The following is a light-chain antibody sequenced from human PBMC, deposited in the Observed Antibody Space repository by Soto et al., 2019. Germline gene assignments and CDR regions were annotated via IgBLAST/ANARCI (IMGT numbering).Light chain of an antibody. CDR2: GAS. CDR1: QSVSSSY. CDR3: QHYNNWRGT. Sequence: EFVLTQSPGTLSLSPGDSATLSCRASQSVSSSYLAWYQQKPGQAPRLLIYGASTRATGIPARFSGSGSGTDFTLTISSLQSEDLAVYYCQHYNNWRGTFGQGTKVDI. J-gene: IGKJ1*01. V-gene: IGKV3-15*01.